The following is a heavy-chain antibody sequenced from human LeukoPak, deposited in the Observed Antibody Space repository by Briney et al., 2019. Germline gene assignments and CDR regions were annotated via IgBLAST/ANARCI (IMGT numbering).Heavy chain of an antibody. V-gene: IGHV3-21*01. CDR2: ISSSSAYI. D-gene: IGHD3-9*01. Sequence: GGSLRLSCAASGFTFTTYTMNWVRQAPGKGLEWVASISSSSAYIYYADSVKGRFTISRDNGKTSLYLQMNSLRVEDTAVYYCAKGITYYDILTLFDYWGQGTLVTVSS. J-gene: IGHJ4*02. CDR3: AKGITYYDILTLFDY. CDR1: GFTFTTYT.